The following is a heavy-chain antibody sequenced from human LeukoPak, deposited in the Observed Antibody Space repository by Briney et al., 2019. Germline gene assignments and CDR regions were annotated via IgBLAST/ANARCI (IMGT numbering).Heavy chain of an antibody. V-gene: IGHV3-23*01. D-gene: IGHD3-22*01. Sequence: GGSLRLSCAASGFTFSNAWMNWVRQAPGKGLEWVSAISGSGGSTYYADSVKGRFTISRDNSKNTLYLQMNSLRAEDTAVYYCAREARPAIRHYYDSSGYYYALAAFDIWGQGTMVTVSS. CDR3: AREARPAIRHYYDSSGYYYALAAFDI. J-gene: IGHJ3*02. CDR2: ISGSGGST. CDR1: GFTFSNAW.